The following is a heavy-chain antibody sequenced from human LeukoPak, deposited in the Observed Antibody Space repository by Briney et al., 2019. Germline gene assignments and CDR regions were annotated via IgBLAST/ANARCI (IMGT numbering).Heavy chain of an antibody. CDR3: ARQGPLTTAVTTRTNPFDY. D-gene: IGHD4-11*01. Sequence: SETLSLTCTVSGGSISSSYWSWIRQPPGKGLEWIGYIYYSGSTNYNPSLKSRVTISVDASKNQFSLKLNSVTAADTAVYYCARQGPLTTAVTTRTNPFDYWGQGTLVTVSS. J-gene: IGHJ4*02. V-gene: IGHV4-59*08. CDR2: IYYSGST. CDR1: GGSISSSY.